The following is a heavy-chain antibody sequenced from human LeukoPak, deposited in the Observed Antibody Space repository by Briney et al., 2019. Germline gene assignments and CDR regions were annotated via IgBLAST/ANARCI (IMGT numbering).Heavy chain of an antibody. Sequence: SVKVSRKASGGTFSSYAISWVRQAPGQGLEWMGRIIPILGIANYAQKFQGRVTITADKSTSTAYMELSSLRSEDTAVYYCARERYYYDSSGYLHYWGQGTLVTVSS. D-gene: IGHD3-22*01. CDR3: ARERYYYDSSGYLHY. CDR1: GGTFSSYA. V-gene: IGHV1-69*04. J-gene: IGHJ4*02. CDR2: IIPILGIA.